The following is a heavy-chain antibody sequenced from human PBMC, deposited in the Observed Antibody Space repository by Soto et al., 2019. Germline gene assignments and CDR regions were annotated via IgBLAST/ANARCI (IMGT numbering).Heavy chain of an antibody. V-gene: IGHV4-31*03. CDR3: ARDSRRTSD. CDR1: GGSISSGGYY. Sequence: TSETLSLTCTFSGGSISSGGYYWSWIRQHPGKGLEWIGYIYYSGSTYYNPSLKSRVTISVDTSKNQFSLKLSSVTAADTAVYYCARDSRRTSDWGQGTLVTVSS. J-gene: IGHJ4*02. CDR2: IYYSGST.